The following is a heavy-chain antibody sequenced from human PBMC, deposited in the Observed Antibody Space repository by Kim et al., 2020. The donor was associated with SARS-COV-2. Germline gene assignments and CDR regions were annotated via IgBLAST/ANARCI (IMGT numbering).Heavy chain of an antibody. CDR1: GGSFSGYY. Sequence: SETLSLTCAVYGGSFSGYYWSWIRQPPGKGLEWIGEINHSGSTNYNPSLKSRVTISVDTSKNQFSLKLSSVTAADTAVYYCARVDYYDSSGYLGTWGQGTLVTVSS. J-gene: IGHJ4*02. V-gene: IGHV4-34*01. CDR3: ARVDYYDSSGYLGT. CDR2: INHSGST. D-gene: IGHD3-22*01.